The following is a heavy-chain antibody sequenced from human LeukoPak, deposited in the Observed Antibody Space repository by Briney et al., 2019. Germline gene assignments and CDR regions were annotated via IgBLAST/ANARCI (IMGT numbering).Heavy chain of an antibody. CDR3: ARGYCSGGSCYDAFDI. D-gene: IGHD2-15*01. J-gene: IGHJ3*02. V-gene: IGHV4-30-2*01. CDR1: GGSMSSGGYS. Sequence: SQTLSLTCVVSGGSMSSGGYSWSWIRQPPGKGLEWIGYIYHSQSTNYNPSLKSRVTISEDRSKNQFSLKLSSVTAADTAVYYCARGYCSGGSCYDAFDIWGQGTMVTVSS. CDR2: IYHSQST.